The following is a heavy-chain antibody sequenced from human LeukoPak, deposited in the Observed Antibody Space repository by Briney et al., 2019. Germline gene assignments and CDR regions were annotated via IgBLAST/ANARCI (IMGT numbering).Heavy chain of an antibody. Sequence: PSETLSLTCTVSGESINPYYWNWVRQSAGKGLEWIGHIYKSGTTNFNPSLTSRVTMSLDTSRNQFSLKLRSVTAADTAVYYCARHEGFTMIVVAIFDYWGQGTLVTVSS. D-gene: IGHD3-22*01. CDR3: ARHEGFTMIVVAIFDY. V-gene: IGHV4-4*07. CDR2: IYKSGTT. CDR1: GESINPYY. J-gene: IGHJ4*02.